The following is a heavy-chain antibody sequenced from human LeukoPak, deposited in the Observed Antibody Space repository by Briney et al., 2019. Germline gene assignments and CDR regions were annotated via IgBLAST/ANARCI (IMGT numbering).Heavy chain of an antibody. CDR3: ARHWGSVAAVDY. V-gene: IGHV4-59*08. Sequence: SETLSLTCTVSGGSISSYYWSWTRQPPGKGLEWIGYIYYSGSTNYNPSLKSRVTISVDTSKNQFSLKLSSVTAADTAVYYCARHWGSVAAVDYWGQGTLVTVSS. J-gene: IGHJ4*02. CDR2: IYYSGST. D-gene: IGHD6-19*01. CDR1: GGSISSYY.